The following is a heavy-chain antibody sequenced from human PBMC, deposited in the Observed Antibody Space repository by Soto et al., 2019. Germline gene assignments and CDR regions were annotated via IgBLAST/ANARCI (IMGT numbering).Heavy chain of an antibody. D-gene: IGHD2-2*01. J-gene: IGHJ6*03. CDR3: ARHADCSSISCSYFHYMDA. Sequence: SETLSLTCTVSGGSIRSHYWSWIRQPPGKGLEWIGYIYNSGTTNYNPSLKGRVILSVDTSKNQFSLKLNSVTAADTAMYYCARHADCSSISCSYFHYMDAWGKGTTVTVSS. V-gene: IGHV4-59*08. CDR2: IYNSGTT. CDR1: GGSIRSHY.